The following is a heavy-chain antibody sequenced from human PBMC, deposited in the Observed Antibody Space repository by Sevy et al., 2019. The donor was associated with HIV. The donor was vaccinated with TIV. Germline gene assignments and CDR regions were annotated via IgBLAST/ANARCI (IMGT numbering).Heavy chain of an antibody. V-gene: IGHV3-23*01. J-gene: IGHJ3*02. CDR3: AKSFRELMAFDI. CDR1: GFTFSSYA. Sequence: GGSLRLSCAASGFTFSSYAMSWVRQAPGKGLEWVSAISGSGGSTYYADSVKGRFTISRDNSKNTLYLQMNSLRAEDTDVYYCAKSFRELMAFDIWGQGTMVTVSS. D-gene: IGHD3-10*01. CDR2: ISGSGGST.